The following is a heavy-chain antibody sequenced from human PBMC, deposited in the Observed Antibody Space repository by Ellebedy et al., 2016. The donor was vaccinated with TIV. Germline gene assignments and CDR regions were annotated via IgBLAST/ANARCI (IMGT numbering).Heavy chain of an antibody. D-gene: IGHD6-19*01. CDR3: AAISSGWYYYYGMDV. Sequence: SVKVSCXASGGTFSSYAISWVRQAPGQGLEWMGGIIPIFGTANYAQKFQGRVTITADESTSTAYMELSSLRSEDTAVYYCAAISSGWYYYYGMDVWGQGTTVTVSS. V-gene: IGHV1-69*13. CDR1: GGTFSSYA. CDR2: IIPIFGTA. J-gene: IGHJ6*02.